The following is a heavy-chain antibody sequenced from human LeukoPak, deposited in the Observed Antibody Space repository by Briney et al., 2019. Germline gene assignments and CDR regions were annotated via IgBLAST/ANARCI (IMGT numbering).Heavy chain of an antibody. CDR3: ARDYGDYAGRGYPIPGFDY. D-gene: IGHD4-17*01. Sequence: SETLSLTCTVSGYSISSGYYWGWIRQPPGKGLEWIGSIYHSGSTYYNPSLKSRVTISVDTSKNQFSLKLSSVTAADTAVYYCARDYGDYAGRGYPIPGFDYWGQGTLVTVSS. CDR1: GYSISSGYY. J-gene: IGHJ4*02. CDR2: IYHSGST. V-gene: IGHV4-38-2*02.